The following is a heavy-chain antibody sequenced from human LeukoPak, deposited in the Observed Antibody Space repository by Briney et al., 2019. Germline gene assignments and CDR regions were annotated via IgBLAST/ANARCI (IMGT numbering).Heavy chain of an antibody. CDR1: GGSISDYY. Sequence: SETLSLTWTVSGGSISDYYWSWIRQPPGKGLGWIGYIYSNGSSHCNPSLKSRVTISVDTSKNHFSLNLSSVPAAHTAVYYCARTQCSSTSCYLRRGNAFDIWGQGSLVTVST. D-gene: IGHD2-2*01. CDR2: IYSNGSS. J-gene: IGHJ3*02. CDR3: ARTQCSSTSCYLRRGNAFDI. V-gene: IGHV4-4*08.